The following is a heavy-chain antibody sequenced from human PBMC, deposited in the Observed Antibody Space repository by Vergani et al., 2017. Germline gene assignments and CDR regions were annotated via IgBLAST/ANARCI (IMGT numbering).Heavy chain of an antibody. CDR1: GFSFRNAW. CDR2: IKSTFDRGTT. J-gene: IGHJ6*02. CDR3: TTDPRYCGDGSCYWLRDHHYYGMDV. Sequence: ELQLVESGGGIVKPGGSLRLPCVASGFSFRNAWMNWVRRTPGKGLEWVGRIKSTFDRGTTDYAAAVKGRSTISRDDSKNTLFLQMNGLKTEDVGVYYCTTDPRYCGDGSCYWLRDHHYYGMDVWGQGTTVTVSS. V-gene: IGHV3-15*07. D-gene: IGHD2-21*01.